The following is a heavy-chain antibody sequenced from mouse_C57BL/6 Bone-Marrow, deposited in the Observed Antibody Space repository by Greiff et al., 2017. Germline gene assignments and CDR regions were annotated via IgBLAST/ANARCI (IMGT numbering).Heavy chain of an antibody. J-gene: IGHJ3*01. CDR2: IRRKSSNYAT. CDR3: VGSRFAY. V-gene: IGHV10-3*01. CDR1: GFTFNTYA. Sequence: EVKLQESGGGLVQPKGSLTLSCAASGFTFNTYAMHWVRQAPGKGLEWVARIRRKSSNYATYYADSVKDRFTISRDGSQTMLYLQMNNLKTEDTTRYYWVGSRFAYWGQGTLVTVSA.